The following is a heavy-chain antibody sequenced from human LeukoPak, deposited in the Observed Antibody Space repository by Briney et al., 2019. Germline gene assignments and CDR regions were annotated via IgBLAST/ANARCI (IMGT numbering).Heavy chain of an antibody. D-gene: IGHD6-19*01. V-gene: IGHV3-74*01. Sequence: TGGSLRLSCAASGFTFDDYGMSWVRQAPGKGLESVSRINTDGTVTTYADSVKGRFTVSRDNADNTMFLQMNSVRDEDTAVYYCATKQWLAPPPDSWGQGTPVTVSS. CDR1: GFTFDDYG. J-gene: IGHJ4*02. CDR2: INTDGTVT. CDR3: ATKQWLAPPPDS.